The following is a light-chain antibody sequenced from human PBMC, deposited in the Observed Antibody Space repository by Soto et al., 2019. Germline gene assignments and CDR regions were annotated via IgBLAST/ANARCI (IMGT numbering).Light chain of an antibody. Sequence: DIQMHQSHSNLSASVRGRLTITCLASQTISSWLAWFQQRPGRAPKFLIYKASSLKNGVPLRFSGSGSGTEFTLTISSLQPEDFAIYYSEQTYGTPVTFGQGTRLEIK. CDR3: EQTYGTPVT. V-gene: IGKV1-5*03. CDR1: QTISSW. J-gene: IGKJ5*01. CDR2: KAS.